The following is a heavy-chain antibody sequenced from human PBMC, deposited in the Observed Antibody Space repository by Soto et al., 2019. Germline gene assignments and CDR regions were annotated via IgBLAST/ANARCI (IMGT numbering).Heavy chain of an antibody. J-gene: IGHJ4*02. CDR3: AKGKDDDTSGISYFDA. CDR2: ISYDGTKQ. D-gene: IGHD3-22*01. V-gene: IGHV3-30*18. CDR1: RFTFSNYG. Sequence: QRVVSLRLSFAASRFTFSNYGMYWVRQAPGKGLEWVAVISYDGTKQYYSDSVKGRFTISRDNPRNTLYLQMNSLRAEDTAVYYCAKGKDDDTSGISYFDAWGKGTLVTVS.